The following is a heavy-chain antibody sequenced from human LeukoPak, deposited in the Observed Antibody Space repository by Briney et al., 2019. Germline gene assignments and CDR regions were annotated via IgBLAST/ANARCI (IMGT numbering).Heavy chain of an antibody. CDR2: ISSSSSYI. Sequence: TGGSLRLSCAASGFTFSSYSMNWVRQAPGKGLEWVSSISSSSSYIYYADSVKGRFTISRDNAKNSLYLQMNSLRAEDTAVYYCASLYYYDSSDFDYWGQGTLVTVSS. J-gene: IGHJ4*02. CDR1: GFTFSSYS. CDR3: ASLYYYDSSDFDY. D-gene: IGHD3-22*01. V-gene: IGHV3-21*01.